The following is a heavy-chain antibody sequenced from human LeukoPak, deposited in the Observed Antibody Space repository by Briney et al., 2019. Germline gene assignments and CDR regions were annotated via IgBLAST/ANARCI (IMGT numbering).Heavy chain of an antibody. D-gene: IGHD4-17*01. V-gene: IGHV4-39*01. CDR2: IHHSGNP. CDR3: ARNGGYGDYARY. Sequence: PSETLSLTCTVSGASISGTRYLWGWIRQTPGKGLEWIGSIHHSGNPYYNPSLKSRVTISADASKNQFSLKLKSVTAADTAVYYCARNGGYGDYARYWGRGTLVTVSS. CDR1: GASISGTRYL. J-gene: IGHJ4*02.